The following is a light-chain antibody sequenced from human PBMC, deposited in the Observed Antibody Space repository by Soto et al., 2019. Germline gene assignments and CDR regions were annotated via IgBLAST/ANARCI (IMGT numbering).Light chain of an antibody. Sequence: DIVLTQSPGTLSLSPGERASLTCMASQSLSGYLAWYQQRPGQAPRLLIYTTSNRATDIPDRFSGSGSGTDFTLTISRLEPEEFAVYYCPQYGSSPWTFGQGTKVEIK. J-gene: IGKJ1*01. V-gene: IGKV3-20*01. CDR1: QSLSGY. CDR2: TTS. CDR3: PQYGSSPWT.